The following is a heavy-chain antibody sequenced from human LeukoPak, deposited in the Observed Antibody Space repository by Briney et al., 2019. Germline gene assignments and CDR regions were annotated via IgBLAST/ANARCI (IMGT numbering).Heavy chain of an antibody. Sequence: GGSLRLSCTAPGFMFSRLGMQWVRQAPGEGLEWVAMIWHDGSVEEYADSVKGRFTISRDNSQNTLYLQMNSLRDDDTAVYYCAKEGDQFRGYLDAWGKGTTVTVSS. D-gene: IGHD3-16*01. CDR2: IWHDGSVE. CDR1: GFMFSRLG. CDR3: AKEGDQFRGYLDA. J-gene: IGHJ6*03. V-gene: IGHV3-33*06.